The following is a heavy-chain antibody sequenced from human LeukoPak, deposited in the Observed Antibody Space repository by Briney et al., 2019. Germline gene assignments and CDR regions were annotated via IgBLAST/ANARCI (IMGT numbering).Heavy chain of an antibody. J-gene: IGHJ4*02. CDR2: INPNSGGT. V-gene: IGHV1-2*02. Sequence: ASVKGSCTASGYTFTGYYMHWVRQAPGPGLEWMGWINPNSGGTNYAQKFQGRVTMTRDTAISTAYTELSRLRSDDTAVYYCARSYCSSTSCYEVDYWGQGTLVTVSS. CDR3: ARSYCSSTSCYEVDY. D-gene: IGHD2-2*01. CDR1: GYTFTGYY.